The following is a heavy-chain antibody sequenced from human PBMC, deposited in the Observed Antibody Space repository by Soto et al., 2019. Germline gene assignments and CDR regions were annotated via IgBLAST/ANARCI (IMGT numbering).Heavy chain of an antibody. V-gene: IGHV3-23*01. CDR1: GFTFSSYA. J-gene: IGHJ6*03. CDR3: AKDTVPDYYYDYMDV. Sequence: EVQLLESGGGLVQPGGSLRLSCAASGFTFSSYAMSWVRQAPGKGLEWVSAISGSGGSTYYADSVKGRFTISRDNSKNTLYRQMNSLRAEDTAVYYCAKDTVPDYYYDYMDVWGKGTTVTVSS. CDR2: ISGSGGST. D-gene: IGHD4-17*01.